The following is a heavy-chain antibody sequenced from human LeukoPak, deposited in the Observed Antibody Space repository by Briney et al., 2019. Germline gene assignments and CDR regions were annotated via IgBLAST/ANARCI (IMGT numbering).Heavy chain of an antibody. V-gene: IGHV3-21*01. J-gene: IGHJ4*02. CDR3: ASIQWELLSEVY. D-gene: IGHD1-26*01. Sequence: GGSLRLSCAVSGLTFNNYAMSWVRQAPGKGLEWVSSISSSSSYIYYADSVKGRFTISRDNAKNSLYLQMNSLRAEDTAVYYCASIQWELLSEVYWGQGTLVTVSS. CDR2: ISSSSSYI. CDR1: GLTFNNYA.